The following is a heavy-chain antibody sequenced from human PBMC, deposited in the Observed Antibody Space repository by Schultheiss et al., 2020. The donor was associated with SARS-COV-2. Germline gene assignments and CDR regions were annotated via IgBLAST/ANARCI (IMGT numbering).Heavy chain of an antibody. D-gene: IGHD5-12*01. V-gene: IGHV3-33*03. J-gene: IGHJ4*02. CDR1: GFTFSSYA. CDR2: IWYDGSNK. CDR3: VKDVQYSGYDYFDY. Sequence: GGSLRLSCAASGFTFSSYAMHWVRQAPGKGLEWVAVIWYDGSNKYYADSVKGRFTISRDNAKNSLYLQVNSLRAEDTALYYCVKDVQYSGYDYFDYWGQGTLVTVSS.